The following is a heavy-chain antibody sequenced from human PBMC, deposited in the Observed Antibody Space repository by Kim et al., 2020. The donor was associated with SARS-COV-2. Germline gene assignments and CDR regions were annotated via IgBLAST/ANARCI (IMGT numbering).Heavy chain of an antibody. CDR3: ARARAAAGTRTKASLGY. D-gene: IGHD6-13*01. V-gene: IGHV1-69*13. J-gene: IGHJ4*02. CDR2: IIPIFGTA. Sequence: SVKVSCKASGGTFSSYAISWVRQAPGQGLEWMGGIIPIFGTANYAQKFQGRVTITADESTSTVYMELSSLRSEDTAVYYCARARAAAGTRTKASLGYWGQGTLVTVSS. CDR1: GGTFSSYA.